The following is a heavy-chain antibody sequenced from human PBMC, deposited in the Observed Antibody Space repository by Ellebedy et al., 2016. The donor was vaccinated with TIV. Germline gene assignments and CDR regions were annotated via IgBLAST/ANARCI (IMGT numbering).Heavy chain of an antibody. Sequence: GGSLRLSXAASGFTFSNAWMSWVRQAPGKGLEWVGRIKSKTDGGTTDYAAPVKGRFTISRDDSKNTLYLQMNSLKTEDTAVYYCTTDSHSKLWFGEEGPFDYWGQGTLVTVSS. CDR1: GFTFSNAW. V-gene: IGHV3-15*01. D-gene: IGHD3-10*01. CDR2: IKSKTDGGTT. J-gene: IGHJ4*02. CDR3: TTDSHSKLWFGEEGPFDY.